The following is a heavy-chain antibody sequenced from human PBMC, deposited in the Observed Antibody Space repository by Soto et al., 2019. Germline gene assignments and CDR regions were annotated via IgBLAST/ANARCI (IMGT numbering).Heavy chain of an antibody. J-gene: IGHJ4*02. CDR2: ISYDGSNK. D-gene: IGHD2-2*01. CDR1: GFTFSSYA. V-gene: IGHV3-30-3*01. Sequence: GGSLRLSCAASGFTFSSYAMHWVRQAPGKGLEWVTVISYDGSNKYYADSVKGRFTISRDNSKNTLYLQMNSLRAEDTAVYYCARDTMAFDYWGQGTLVTVSS. CDR3: ARDTMAFDY.